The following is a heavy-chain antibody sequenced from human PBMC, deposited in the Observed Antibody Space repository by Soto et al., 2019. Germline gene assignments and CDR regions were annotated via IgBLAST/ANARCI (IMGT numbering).Heavy chain of an antibody. J-gene: IGHJ4*02. CDR3: ARRNVYGSGSYSFDY. CDR1: GYTFTNYA. V-gene: IGHV1-3*01. D-gene: IGHD3-10*01. CDR2: INAAIGNT. Sequence: QVQLVQSGAEVKKPGASVKVSCKASGYTFTNYAMHWVRQAPGQRLEWMGWINAAIGNTKYSQKFQGSVTITRDTPANTAYMELSSLRSEDTAVYYCARRNVYGSGSYSFDYWGQGTLVTVSS.